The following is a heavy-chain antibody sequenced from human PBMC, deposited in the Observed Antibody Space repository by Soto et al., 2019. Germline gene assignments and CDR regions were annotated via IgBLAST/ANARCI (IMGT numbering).Heavy chain of an antibody. J-gene: IGHJ5*02. V-gene: IGHV1-8*01. CDR1: GYTFTSYD. Sequence: QVQLVQSGAEVKKPGASVKVSCKASGYTFTSYDINWVRQATGQGLEWMGWMNPNSGNTGYAQKFQGRVTLTRSPPISTAYMELSSLRSEDTAVYYCARTRHPPCSGGRCYDWVAPWGQGTLVTVSS. CDR3: ARTRHPPCSGGRCYDWVAP. CDR2: MNPNSGNT. D-gene: IGHD2-15*01.